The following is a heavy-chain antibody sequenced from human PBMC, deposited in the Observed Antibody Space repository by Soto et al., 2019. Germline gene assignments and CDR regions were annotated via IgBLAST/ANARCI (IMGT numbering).Heavy chain of an antibody. V-gene: IGHV1-2*04. CDR2: INPNGGGR. D-gene: IGHD1-26*01. CDR3: ARGSVGPTTDFDY. Sequence: GASVKVSCKASGGTSSNYVISWVRQAPGQGLEWMGWINPNGGGRNYAQKFQGWVTMTRDTSISTAYMELSRLKSDDTAVYYCARGSVGPTTDFDYWGQGTLVTVSS. CDR1: GGTSSNYV. J-gene: IGHJ4*02.